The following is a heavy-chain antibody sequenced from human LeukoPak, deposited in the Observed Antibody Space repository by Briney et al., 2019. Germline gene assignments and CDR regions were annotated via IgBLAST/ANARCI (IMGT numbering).Heavy chain of an antibody. Sequence: SETLSLTCTVSGYSISSGYYWGWIRPPPGKGLEWIGSIYHSGSTYYNPSLKSRVTISEDTAKNQFSLKLRSVTAADTAVYYCARGYYDFWSGCYYFDYWGQGTLVTVSS. J-gene: IGHJ4*02. CDR1: GYSISSGYY. CDR3: ARGYYDFWSGCYYFDY. V-gene: IGHV4-38-2*02. CDR2: IYHSGST. D-gene: IGHD3-3*01.